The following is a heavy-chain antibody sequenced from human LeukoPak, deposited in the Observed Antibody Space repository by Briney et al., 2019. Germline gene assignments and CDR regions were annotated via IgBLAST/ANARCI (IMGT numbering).Heavy chain of an antibody. CDR3: ARVDSGYDQRPDY. J-gene: IGHJ4*02. V-gene: IGHV4-34*01. Sequence: PSETLSLTCAVYGGSFNGYYWSWLRQPPGKGLEWIGEINHSGSTNYNPSLKSRATISVDTSKNQFSLKLSSVTAADTAVYYCARVDSGYDQRPDYWGQGTLVTVSS. CDR2: INHSGST. CDR1: GGSFNGYY. D-gene: IGHD5-12*01.